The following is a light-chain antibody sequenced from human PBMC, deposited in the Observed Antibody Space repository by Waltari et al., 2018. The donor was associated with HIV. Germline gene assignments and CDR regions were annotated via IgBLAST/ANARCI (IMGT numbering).Light chain of an antibody. CDR2: EVN. V-gene: IGLV2-23*02. Sequence: HSALTQPASVSGSPGQSITIFCSGNGSNIGTYDLVSWYQQHPGQAPKLLIYEVNKRPSGVSHRFSGSKSDTTASLTISGLQAEDEAFYSCSSVADNDTLIFGGGTKLTV. CDR3: SSVADNDTLI. J-gene: IGLJ2*01. CDR1: GSNIGTYDL.